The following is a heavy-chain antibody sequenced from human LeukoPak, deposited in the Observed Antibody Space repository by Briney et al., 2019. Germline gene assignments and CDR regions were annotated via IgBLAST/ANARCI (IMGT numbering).Heavy chain of an antibody. CDR2: ISSSSSTI. D-gene: IGHD3-22*01. Sequence: GRSLRLSCAASGFTFSSYAMHWVRQAPGKGLEWVSYISSSSSTIYYADSVKGRFTISRDNAKNSLYLQMNSLRAEDTAVYYCARLNLYYEGAFDIWGQGTMVTVSS. J-gene: IGHJ3*02. V-gene: IGHV3-48*04. CDR1: GFTFSSYA. CDR3: ARLNLYYEGAFDI.